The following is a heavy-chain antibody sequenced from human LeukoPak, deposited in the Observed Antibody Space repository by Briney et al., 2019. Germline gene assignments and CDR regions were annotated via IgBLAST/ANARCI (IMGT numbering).Heavy chain of an antibody. CDR2: MNPNSGNT. J-gene: IGHJ6*02. Sequence: ASVKVSFKASGYTFTKYDINWVGQAAGQGREWMGWMNPNSGNTGYTQEFQGRVTITRNTAIRTDYMEVSSLRSEDTAVYYCARALPGTMVRGPEGPRYYYYGMDVWGQGTTVTVSS. CDR3: ARALPGTMVRGPEGPRYYYYGMDV. CDR1: GYTFTKYD. D-gene: IGHD3-10*01. V-gene: IGHV1-8*03.